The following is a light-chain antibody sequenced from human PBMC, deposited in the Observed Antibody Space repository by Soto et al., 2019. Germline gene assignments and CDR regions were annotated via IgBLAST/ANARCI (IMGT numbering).Light chain of an antibody. CDR2: GAS. Sequence: EIVLTQTAGTLSLSPGETATLSCRASQSVSNNYLAWYQKKPCQAPSRLIYGASTRASDIPERFSGSGSVTDFALNISALEPEGFAVYYWQQYGSSPPYTLGHGTKLQIK. CDR1: QSVSNNY. J-gene: IGKJ2*01. V-gene: IGKV3-20*01. CDR3: QQYGSSPPYT.